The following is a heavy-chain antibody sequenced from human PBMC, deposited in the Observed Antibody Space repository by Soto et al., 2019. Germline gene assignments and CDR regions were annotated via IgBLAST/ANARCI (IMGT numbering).Heavy chain of an antibody. CDR2: ISSSSSYI. D-gene: IGHD6-13*01. CDR1: GFTFSSYS. J-gene: IGHJ3*02. CDR3: AREERIAAAGLDAFDI. Sequence: AGSLRLSCAASGFTFSSYSMNWVRQAPGKGLEWVSSISSSSSYIYYADSVKGRFTISRDNAKNSLYLQMNSLRAEDTAVYYCAREERIAAAGLDAFDIWGQGTMVTVSS. V-gene: IGHV3-21*01.